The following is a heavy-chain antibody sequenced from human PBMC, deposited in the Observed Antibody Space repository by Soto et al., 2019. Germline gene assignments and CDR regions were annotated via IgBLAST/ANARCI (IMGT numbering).Heavy chain of an antibody. J-gene: IGHJ6*02. D-gene: IGHD3-3*01. CDR2: IDPSDSYT. CDR1: WYSFTSYW. V-gene: IGHV5-10-1*01. Sequence: GESLKISCKGSWYSFTSYWISWVRQMPGKGLEWMGRIDPSDSYTNYSPSFQGHVTISADKSISTAYLQWSSLKASDTDMYYCARRRYDFWSGYHTGTSYGMDVWGQGTMVTVSS. CDR3: ARRRYDFWSGYHTGTSYGMDV.